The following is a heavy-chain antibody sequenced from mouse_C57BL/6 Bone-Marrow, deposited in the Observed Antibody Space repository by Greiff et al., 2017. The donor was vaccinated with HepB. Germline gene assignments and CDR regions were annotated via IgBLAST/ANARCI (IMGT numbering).Heavy chain of an antibody. CDR3: ARRYGNYGFAY. D-gene: IGHD2-1*01. Sequence: EVKVVESGGGLVKPGGSLKLSCAASGFTFSSYAMSWARQTPEKRLEWVATISDGGSYTYYPDNVKGRFTISRDNAKNNLYLQMSHLKSEDTAMYYCARRYGNYGFAYWGQGTLVTVSA. CDR2: ISDGGSYT. J-gene: IGHJ3*01. CDR1: GFTFSSYA. V-gene: IGHV5-4*03.